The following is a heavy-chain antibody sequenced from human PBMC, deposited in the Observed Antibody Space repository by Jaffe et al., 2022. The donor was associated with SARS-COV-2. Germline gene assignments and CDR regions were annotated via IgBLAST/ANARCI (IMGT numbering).Heavy chain of an antibody. Sequence: QVTLKESGPVLVKPTETLTLTCTVSGFSLSNARMGVSWIRQPPGKALEWLAHIFSNDEKSYSTSLKSRLTISKDTSKSQVVLTMTNMDPVDTATYYCARMRYYDSSYYFDYWGQGTLVTVSS. J-gene: IGHJ4*02. D-gene: IGHD3-22*01. CDR3: ARMRYYDSSYYFDY. CDR2: IFSNDEK. CDR1: GFSLSNARMG. V-gene: IGHV2-26*01.